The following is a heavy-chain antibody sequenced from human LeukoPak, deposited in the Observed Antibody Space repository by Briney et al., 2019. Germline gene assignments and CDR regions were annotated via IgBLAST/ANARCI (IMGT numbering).Heavy chain of an antibody. Sequence: SETLSLTCAVSGGSISSSNWWSWVRQPPGKGLEWIGEIYHSGSTNYNPSLKSRVTISVDTSKNQFSLKLSSVTAADTAVYYCARRRQWLGDWYFDLWGRGTLVTVSS. CDR1: GGSISSSNW. D-gene: IGHD6-19*01. V-gene: IGHV4-4*02. CDR2: IYHSGST. J-gene: IGHJ2*01. CDR3: ARRRQWLGDWYFDL.